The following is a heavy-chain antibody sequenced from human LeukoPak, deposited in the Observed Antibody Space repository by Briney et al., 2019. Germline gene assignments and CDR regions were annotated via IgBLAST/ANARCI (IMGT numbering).Heavy chain of an antibody. CDR3: ARGAYGSGSAIFDY. CDR1: GGSISSYY. CDR2: IYYSGST. J-gene: IGHJ4*02. Sequence: PSETLSLTCTVSGGSISSYYWSWIRQPPGKGLEWIGYIYYSGSTNYNPSLKSRVTISVDTSKNQFSLKLSSVTAADTAVYYCARGAYGSGSAIFDYWGQGTPVTVSS. V-gene: IGHV4-59*01. D-gene: IGHD3-10*01.